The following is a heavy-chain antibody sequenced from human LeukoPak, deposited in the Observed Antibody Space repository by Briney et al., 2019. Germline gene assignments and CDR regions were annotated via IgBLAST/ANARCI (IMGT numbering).Heavy chain of an antibody. Sequence: SWXRQXPXKGLXWIGYIYYSGSTYYNPSLKSRVTISVDTSKNQFSLKLSSVTAADTAVYYCARDRGTGYFDYWGQGTLVTVSS. CDR3: ARDRGTGYFDY. CDR2: IYYSGST. J-gene: IGHJ4*02. V-gene: IGHV4-31*02. D-gene: IGHD3-10*01.